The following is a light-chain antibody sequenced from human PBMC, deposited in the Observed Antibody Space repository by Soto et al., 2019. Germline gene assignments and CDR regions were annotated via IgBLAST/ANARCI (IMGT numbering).Light chain of an antibody. V-gene: IGKV1-33*01. CDR3: QQYSIWRT. CDR2: DAS. Sequence: DFVMTQSPSSLSASLGDRVTITCQASQDITNYLHWFQQKPGKAPKLLIYDASNLETGVPSRFSGSGSGTEFTLTISSLQSEDFAVYYCQQYSIWRTFGQGTKVDIK. CDR1: QDITNY. J-gene: IGKJ1*01.